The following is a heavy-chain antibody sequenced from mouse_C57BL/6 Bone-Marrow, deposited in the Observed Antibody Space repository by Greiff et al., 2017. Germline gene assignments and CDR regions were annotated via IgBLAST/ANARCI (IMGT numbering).Heavy chain of an antibody. V-gene: IGHV14-4*01. CDR3: ARSCLRLSAMDY. D-gene: IGHD6-1*01. CDR2: IDPENGDT. CDR1: GFTFKDDY. J-gene: IGHJ4*01. Sequence: VQLQQSGAELVRPGASVKLSCTASGFTFKDDYMHWVKQRPEQGLEWIGWIDPENGDTEYASKFQGKATITVDTSSNTAYLQLSSLTSEDTAVYYCARSCLRLSAMDYWGQGTAVTVSS.